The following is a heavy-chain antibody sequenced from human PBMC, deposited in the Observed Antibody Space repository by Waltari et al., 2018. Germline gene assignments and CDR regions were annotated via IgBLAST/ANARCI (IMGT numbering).Heavy chain of an antibody. CDR1: GYTFTDYY. CDR2: INPDSGDI. V-gene: IGHV1-2*02. Sequence: QVQLVQSGAEVKKPGASVRVSCKTSGYTFTDYYIIWARQAPGRGLEWRGLINPDSGDIRFRQNFQVRVTLTRDTSINTAYMDLTSLTYDDTAVYYCAAGQEVFATNWGQGTLVIVSS. J-gene: IGHJ4*02. CDR3: AAGQEVFATN.